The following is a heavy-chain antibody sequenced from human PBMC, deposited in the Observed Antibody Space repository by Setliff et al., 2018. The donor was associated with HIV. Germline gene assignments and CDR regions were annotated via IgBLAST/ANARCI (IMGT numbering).Heavy chain of an antibody. CDR3: ARDFTELASFDY. J-gene: IGHJ4*02. Sequence: GGSLRLSCAASGFTFSNYGMNWVRQAPGKGLEWVSYISSHIGKNTNYADSVKGRFTISRDNTNNLLYLQMNSLRAEDTAIYFCARDFTELASFDYWGQGTLVTVSS. CDR1: GFTFSNYG. CDR2: ISSHIGKNT. D-gene: IGHD1-1*01. V-gene: IGHV3-48*04.